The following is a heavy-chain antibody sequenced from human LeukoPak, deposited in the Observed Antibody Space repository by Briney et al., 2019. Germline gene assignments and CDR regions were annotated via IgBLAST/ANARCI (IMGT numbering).Heavy chain of an antibody. D-gene: IGHD2-2*01. CDR1: GGTFSSYA. J-gene: IGHJ4*02. CDR3: ARGGGPYASTGFFAGPYDY. V-gene: IGHV1-69*05. Sequence: ASVKVSCKASGGTFSSYAISWVRQAPGQGLEWMGGIIPIFGTANYAQKLQGRVTITTDESTSTAYMVLSSLRSDDTAVYYCARGGGPYASTGFFAGPYDYWGQGTLVSVSS. CDR2: IIPIFGTA.